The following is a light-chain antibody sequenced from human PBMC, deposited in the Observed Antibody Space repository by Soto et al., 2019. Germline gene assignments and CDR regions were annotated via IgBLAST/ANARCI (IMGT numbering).Light chain of an antibody. Sequence: SYELTQPPSVSVSPGQTARITCSGDALPKQYAYWYQQKPGQAPVVVIYKXXXXXXXXXXXXXXXXSGTTVTLTSSGVQAXXXXXXXCQSADSSGTYVVFGGGTKLTVL. CDR3: QSADSSGTYVV. V-gene: IGLV3-25*03. CDR2: KXX. J-gene: IGLJ2*01. CDR1: ALPKQY.